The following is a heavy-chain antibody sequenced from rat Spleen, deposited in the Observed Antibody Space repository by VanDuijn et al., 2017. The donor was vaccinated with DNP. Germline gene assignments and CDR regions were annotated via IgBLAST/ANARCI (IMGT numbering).Heavy chain of an antibody. CDR2: IIYDGSRT. CDR1: GFNFSKYG. D-gene: IGHD1-9*01. Sequence: EVQLVESGGGLVQPGRSLKLSCAASGFNFSKYGMAWVRQAPAKGLEWVATIIYDGSRTYYRDSVKGRFTISRDNAKSTLYLQMDSLRSEDTATYYCATYGYGYNLYYYAMDAWGQGTSVTVSS. V-gene: IGHV5S10*01. CDR3: ATYGYGYNLYYYAMDA. J-gene: IGHJ4*01.